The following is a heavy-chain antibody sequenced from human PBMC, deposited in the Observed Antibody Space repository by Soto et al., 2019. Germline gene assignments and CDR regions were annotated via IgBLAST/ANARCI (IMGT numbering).Heavy chain of an antibody. CDR1: GVSITSGGYY. CDR2: IYDSGST. CDR3: AKKQAGYFYGIDW. D-gene: IGHD3-10*01. V-gene: IGHV4-31*03. J-gene: IGHJ4*02. Sequence: SETLSLTCTVSGVSITSGGYYWSWMGQHPGKGLEWLGYIYDSGSTFYNPSLKSRITLSVDTSKNQFSLKLSSVTVADTAVYFCAKKQAGYFYGIDWLGQGTPVTVSS.